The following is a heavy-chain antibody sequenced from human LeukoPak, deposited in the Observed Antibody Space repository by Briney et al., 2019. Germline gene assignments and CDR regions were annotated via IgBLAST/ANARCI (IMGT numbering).Heavy chain of an antibody. CDR3: ARDHRPYCGGDCYPPT. Sequence: PSETLSLACTVSGGSISSSSYYWGWIRQPPGKGLEWIGSIYYSGSTYYNPSLKSRVTISVDTSKNQFSLKLSSVTAADTAVYYCARDHRPYCGGDCYPPTWGQGTLVTVSS. D-gene: IGHD2-21*02. CDR1: GGSISSSSYY. J-gene: IGHJ5*02. V-gene: IGHV4-39*07. CDR2: IYYSGST.